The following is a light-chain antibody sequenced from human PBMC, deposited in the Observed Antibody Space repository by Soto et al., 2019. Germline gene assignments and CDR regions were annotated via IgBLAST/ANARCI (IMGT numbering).Light chain of an antibody. Sequence: EIVLTQSPGTLSLSPGERATLSCRASQSVSDNYLAWYQHKPGQAPRLLISDASNRATDIPDRFSGSGSGTDFTLTISRLEPEDFAVYYCQQFGNSPTTFGQGTRLEIK. V-gene: IGKV3-20*01. CDR3: QQFGNSPTT. J-gene: IGKJ5*01. CDR2: DAS. CDR1: QSVSDNY.